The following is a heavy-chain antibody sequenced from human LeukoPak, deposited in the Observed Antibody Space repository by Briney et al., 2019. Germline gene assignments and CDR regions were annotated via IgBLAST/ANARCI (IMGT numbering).Heavy chain of an antibody. V-gene: IGHV7-4-1*02. Sequence: GASVKVSCKASGYTFTSYAMNWVRQAPGQGLEWMGWINTNTGNPTYAQGFTGRFVFSLDTSVSTAYLQISSLRAEDTAVYYCARDGGVGATPYYYYMDVWGKGTTVTVSS. D-gene: IGHD1-26*01. CDR1: GYTFTSYA. J-gene: IGHJ6*03. CDR2: INTNTGNP. CDR3: ARDGGVGATPYYYYMDV.